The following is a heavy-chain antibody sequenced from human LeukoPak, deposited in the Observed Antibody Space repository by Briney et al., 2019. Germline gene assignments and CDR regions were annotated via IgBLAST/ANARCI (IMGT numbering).Heavy chain of an antibody. CDR3: ARDHLVGGDVDY. J-gene: IGHJ4*02. CDR1: GCTFTSYV. CDR2: ISAYSGNT. D-gene: IGHD2-8*02. V-gene: IGHV1-18*04. Sequence: ASVKVSCKACGCTFTSYVFSGVRQAPGKGLEWMGCISAYSGNTYYAQKLQGRVTRATATTTITAYMELMSVGYDDTSLYYCARDHLVGGDVDYWGQGTLVTVSS.